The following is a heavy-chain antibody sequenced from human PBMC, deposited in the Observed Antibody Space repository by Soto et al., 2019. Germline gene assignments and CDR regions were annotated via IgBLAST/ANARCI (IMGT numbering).Heavy chain of an antibody. Sequence: SETLSLTWTVSGGSISSYYWSWIRQPPGKGLEWIGYIYYSGSTNYNPSLKSRVTISVDTSKNQFSLKLSSVTAADTAVYYCARGRLYYGSGGDWFDPWGQGTLVTVSS. CDR2: IYYSGST. CDR1: GGSISSYY. CDR3: ARGRLYYGSGGDWFDP. D-gene: IGHD3-10*01. V-gene: IGHV4-59*01. J-gene: IGHJ5*02.